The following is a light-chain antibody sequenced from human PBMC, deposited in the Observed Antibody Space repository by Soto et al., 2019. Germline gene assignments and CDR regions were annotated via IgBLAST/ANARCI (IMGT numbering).Light chain of an antibody. CDR3: QVWDSSSDHPGV. V-gene: IGLV3-21*02. Sequence: VLTQPPSVSVAPGQTARITCGGNNIGSKGVHWYQQKPGQAPVLVVYDDNDRPSGIPERFSGSNSGNTATLTISRVEAGDEADYYCQVWDSSSDHPGVFGGGTKVTVL. CDR1: NIGSKG. J-gene: IGLJ2*01. CDR2: DDN.